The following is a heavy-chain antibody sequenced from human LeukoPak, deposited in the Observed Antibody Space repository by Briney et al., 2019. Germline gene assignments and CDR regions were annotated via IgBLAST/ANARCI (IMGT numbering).Heavy chain of an antibody. D-gene: IGHD4-17*01. CDR3: ARGAVTTGFDY. CDR2: ISSSSSYI. CDR1: GFSLTTYG. Sequence: GGTLRLSCAASGFSLTTYGMSWVRQSPGKGLEWVSPISSSSSYIYYADSVKGRFTISRDNAKNSLYLQMNSLRAEDTAVYYCARGAVTTGFDYWGQGTLVTVSS. J-gene: IGHJ4*02. V-gene: IGHV3-21*01.